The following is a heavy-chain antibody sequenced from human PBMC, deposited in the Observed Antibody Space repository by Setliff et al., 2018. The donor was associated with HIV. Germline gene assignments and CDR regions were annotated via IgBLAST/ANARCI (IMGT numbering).Heavy chain of an antibody. Sequence: SETLSLTCAVSAYSISSGYYWGWIRQPPGKGLEWIGSIYHSGSIYYNPSLKSRVTISVDTAKNQFSLKLSSVTAADTAVYYCARHDGTYCGGDCYLLGYFDLWGRGTLVTVSS. D-gene: IGHD2-21*02. CDR3: ARHDGTYCGGDCYLLGYFDL. CDR1: AYSISSGYY. CDR2: IYHSGSI. V-gene: IGHV4-38-2*01. J-gene: IGHJ2*01.